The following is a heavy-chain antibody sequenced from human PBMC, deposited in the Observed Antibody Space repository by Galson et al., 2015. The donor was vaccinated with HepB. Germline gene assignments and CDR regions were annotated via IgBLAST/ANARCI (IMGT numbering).Heavy chain of an antibody. Sequence: SLRLSCAASGFTFSDYYMSWIRQALGKGLEWLSYISSSAIYTNYGDSVKGRFIISRDNAKNSLYLQIHSLRAEDTAVYYCARVADADYGDHSHFDYWGQGTLVTVSS. J-gene: IGHJ4*02. V-gene: IGHV3-11*06. CDR3: ARVADADYGDHSHFDY. CDR2: ISSSAIYT. D-gene: IGHD4-17*01. CDR1: GFTFSDYY.